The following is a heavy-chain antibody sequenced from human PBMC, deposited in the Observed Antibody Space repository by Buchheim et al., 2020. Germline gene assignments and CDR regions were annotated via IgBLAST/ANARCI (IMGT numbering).Heavy chain of an antibody. Sequence: QVQLVESGGGVVQPGRSLRVSCVASGITFSSFRMHWVRQAPGKGLEWVAVISFDGSNKYYADSVRGRFTISRDNSKNTLYPQMNSLRAEDTAVYYCARGTFENPLTYCAGDCFSVDYWGQGTL. CDR2: ISFDGSNK. V-gene: IGHV3-30-3*01. J-gene: IGHJ4*02. D-gene: IGHD2-21*02. CDR3: ARGTFENPLTYCAGDCFSVDY. CDR1: GITFSSFR.